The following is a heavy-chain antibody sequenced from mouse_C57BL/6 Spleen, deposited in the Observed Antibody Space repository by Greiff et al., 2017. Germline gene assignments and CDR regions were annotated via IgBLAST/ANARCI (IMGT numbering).Heavy chain of an antibody. V-gene: IGHV5-12*01. D-gene: IGHD3-3*01. CDR2: ISNGGGST. CDR3: ARQGGRGAMDY. J-gene: IGHJ4*01. Sequence: EVKVVESGGGLVQPGGSLKLSCAASGFTFSDYYMYWVRQTPEKRLEWVAYISNGGGSTYYPDTVKGRFTISRDNAKNTLYLQMSRLKSEDTAMYYCARQGGRGAMDYWGQGTSVTVSS. CDR1: GFTFSDYY.